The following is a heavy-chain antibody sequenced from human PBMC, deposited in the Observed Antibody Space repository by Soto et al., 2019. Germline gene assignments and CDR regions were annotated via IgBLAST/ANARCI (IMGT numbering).Heavy chain of an antibody. Sequence: QVQLVQSGAEVKKPGASVKVSCKASGYTFTNYAMHWVRQAPGQRLEWTGWINAGNGNTKYSQKFQGRVTITRDTSASTAYMDLNSLRSEDTAVYYCARGPGGPDGPGDYWGQGTLVTVSS. J-gene: IGHJ4*02. CDR3: ARGPGGPDGPGDY. D-gene: IGHD2-15*01. CDR1: GYTFTNYA. V-gene: IGHV1-3*01. CDR2: INAGNGNT.